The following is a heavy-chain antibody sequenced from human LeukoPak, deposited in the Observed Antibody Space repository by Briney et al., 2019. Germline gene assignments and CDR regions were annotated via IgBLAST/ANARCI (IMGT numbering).Heavy chain of an antibody. V-gene: IGHV3-30*04. J-gene: IGHJ4*02. D-gene: IGHD4-23*01. CDR2: ISYDENDK. CDR3: ARRWFFHH. Sequence: PGGSLRLSCAASGFTFSSYAMHWVRQAAGKGVEWVAGISYDENDKYYADSVKVRFTISRDNSKNTLYLQMNSLRVEDRAVYYCARRWFFHHWGQGTLVRVPS. CDR1: GFTFSSYA.